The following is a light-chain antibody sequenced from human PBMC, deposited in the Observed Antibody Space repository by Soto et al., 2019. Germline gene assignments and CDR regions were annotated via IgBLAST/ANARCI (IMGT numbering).Light chain of an antibody. V-gene: IGKV2-28*01. CDR3: MQAKEFPLT. J-gene: IGKJ4*01. Sequence: DIVMTQSPLSLPVTPGEPAAISCRSSQRLLHPNGYTHLDWYRQKPGQSPQLLIYMVSNRASGVPDRYRGSGSGTDFTLKNSRVEAEDVGVYYCMQAKEFPLTFGGGTKVELK. CDR2: MVS. CDR1: QRLLHPNGYTH.